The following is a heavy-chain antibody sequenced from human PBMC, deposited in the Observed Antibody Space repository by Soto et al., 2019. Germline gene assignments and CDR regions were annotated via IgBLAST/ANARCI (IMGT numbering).Heavy chain of an antibody. Sequence: SVKVSCKASGGTFSSYAISWVRQAPGQGLEWMGGIIPIFGTANYAQKFQGRVTITADESTSTAYMELSSLRSEDTAVYYCASEGYSYGLGYFDYWGQGTLVTVSS. J-gene: IGHJ4*02. CDR3: ASEGYSYGLGYFDY. V-gene: IGHV1-69*13. CDR1: GGTFSSYA. D-gene: IGHD5-18*01. CDR2: IIPIFGTA.